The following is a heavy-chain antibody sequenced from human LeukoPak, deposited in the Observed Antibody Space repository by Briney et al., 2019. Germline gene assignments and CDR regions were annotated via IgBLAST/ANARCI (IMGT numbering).Heavy chain of an antibody. J-gene: IGHJ4*02. D-gene: IGHD6-13*01. CDR1: GGTFSNYA. Sequence: RASVTVSFKGSGGTFSNYAISWVRQTPGQGLEGMGGIIPIFGTANYAQKFQGRVTITADESTSTDYMELSSLRSEDTAVYYCAGPNSRYSSSWYVPFDYWGQGTLVTVSS. CDR2: IIPIFGTA. V-gene: IGHV1-69*13. CDR3: AGPNSRYSSSWYVPFDY.